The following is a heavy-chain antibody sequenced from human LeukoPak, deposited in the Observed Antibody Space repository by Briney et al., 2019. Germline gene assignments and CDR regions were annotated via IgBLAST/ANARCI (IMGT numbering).Heavy chain of an antibody. V-gene: IGHV1-18*01. CDR2: ISAYNGNT. CDR1: GYTFTSYG. D-gene: IGHD3-22*01. CDR3: ARGGPYYDSSGYSDY. J-gene: IGHJ4*02. Sequence: ASVKVSCKASGYTFTSYGISWVRRAPGQGLEWMGWISAYNGNTNYAQKLQGRVTMTTDTSTSTAYMELRSLRSDDTAVYYCARGGPYYDSSGYSDYWGQGTLVTVSS.